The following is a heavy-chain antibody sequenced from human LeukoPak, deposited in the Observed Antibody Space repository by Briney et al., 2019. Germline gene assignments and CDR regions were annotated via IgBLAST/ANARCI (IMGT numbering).Heavy chain of an antibody. J-gene: IGHJ4*02. D-gene: IGHD1-26*01. Sequence: PGGSLRLSCAASGFNFSSYEMNWVRQAPGKGLEWVSYISSSGSTIYYADSVKGRFTISRDNAKNSLYLQMNSLRAEDTAVYYCAITLYSGSYFLYWGQRTLVTLSS. V-gene: IGHV3-48*03. CDR3: AITLYSGSYFLY. CDR1: GFNFSSYE. CDR2: ISSSGSTI.